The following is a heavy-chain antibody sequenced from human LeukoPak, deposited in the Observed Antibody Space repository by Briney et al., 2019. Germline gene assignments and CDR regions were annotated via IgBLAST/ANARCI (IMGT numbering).Heavy chain of an antibody. CDR2: ISGSGTYM. Sequence: GGSLRLSCAASGFAFSDYYMTWFRQAPGKGLEWVSYISGSGTYMRYGDSVKGRFTISRDNAENSLYLQMNSLRAEDTAVYYCARAPVSSIDYWGQGTQVTVSS. CDR3: ARAPVSSIDY. J-gene: IGHJ4*02. CDR1: GFAFSDYY. V-gene: IGHV3-11*01. D-gene: IGHD3-10*01.